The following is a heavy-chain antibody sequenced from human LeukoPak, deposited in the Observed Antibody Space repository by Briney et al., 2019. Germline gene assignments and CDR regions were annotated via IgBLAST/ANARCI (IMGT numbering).Heavy chain of an antibody. CDR1: GFTVSSTY. J-gene: IGHJ5*02. CDR3: ARGVSYGSGSYIGDP. CDR2: IYSGGNT. D-gene: IGHD3-10*01. V-gene: IGHV3-53*01. Sequence: GGSLRLSCAASGFTVSSTYMSWVRQAPGKGLEWVSVIYSGGNTYYADSVKGRFTISRDNSKNTFYLQMNSLRAEDTAVYYCARGVSYGSGSYIGDPWGQGNLVTVSS.